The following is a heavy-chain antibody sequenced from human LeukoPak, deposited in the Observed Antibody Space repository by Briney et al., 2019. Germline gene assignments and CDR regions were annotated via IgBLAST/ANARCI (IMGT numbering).Heavy chain of an antibody. D-gene: IGHD1-1*01. CDR1: GFTFSSYS. CDR3: ARVWEGNWYFDY. Sequence: GGSLRLSCAASGFTFSSYSMNWVRQAPGKGLEWVSSISSSSSYIYYADSVKGRFTISRDNAKNSLYLQMNSLRAEDTAVYYCARVWEGNWYFDYWGQGTLVTVSS. V-gene: IGHV3-21*01. J-gene: IGHJ4*02. CDR2: ISSSSSYI.